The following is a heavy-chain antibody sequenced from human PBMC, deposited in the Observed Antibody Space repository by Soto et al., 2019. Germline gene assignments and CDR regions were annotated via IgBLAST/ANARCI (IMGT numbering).Heavy chain of an antibody. D-gene: IGHD3-22*01. CDR1: GYSFTSYW. Sequence: GESLKISCKGSGYSFTSYWISWVRQMPGKGLEWMGRIDPSDSYTNYSPSFQGHVTISADKSISTAYLQWSSLKASDTAMYYCARKGYYYDSSGYYPFSSYYYYYGMAVWGQGTTVTVSS. V-gene: IGHV5-10-1*01. CDR3: ARKGYYYDSSGYYPFSSYYYYYGMAV. J-gene: IGHJ6*02. CDR2: IDPSDSYT.